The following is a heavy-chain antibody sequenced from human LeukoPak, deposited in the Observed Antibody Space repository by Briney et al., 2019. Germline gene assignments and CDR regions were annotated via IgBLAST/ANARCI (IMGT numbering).Heavy chain of an antibody. J-gene: IGHJ3*02. D-gene: IGHD3-10*01. CDR3: ARDMAYGSGSYQGHDAFDI. Sequence: SQTLSLTCTVSGGSISSGSYYWSWIRQPAGKGLEWIGRIYTSGSTNYNPSLKSRVTISVDTSKNQFSLKLSSVTAADTAVYYCARDMAYGSGSYQGHDAFDIWGQGTMVTVSS. V-gene: IGHV4-61*02. CDR2: IYTSGST. CDR1: GGSISSGSYY.